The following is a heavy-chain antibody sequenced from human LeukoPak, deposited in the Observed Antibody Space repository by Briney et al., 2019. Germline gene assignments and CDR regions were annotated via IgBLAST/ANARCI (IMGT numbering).Heavy chain of an antibody. CDR3: ARGRYSYGYDY. CDR2: INHSGST. J-gene: IGHJ4*02. CDR1: AGSFSCYY. V-gene: IGHV4-34*01. D-gene: IGHD5-18*01. Sequence: SETLSLTCAVYAGSFSCYYWSWIRPPPGKGLEWIGEINHSGSTNYNPSLKSRVTISVDTSNNQFSLKLSSVTAADTAVYYCARGRYSYGYDYWGQGTLVTVSS.